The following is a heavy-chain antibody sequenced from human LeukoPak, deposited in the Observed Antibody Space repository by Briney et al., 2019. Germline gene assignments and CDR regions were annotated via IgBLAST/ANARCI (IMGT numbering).Heavy chain of an antibody. CDR3: AKVYNWNYDY. Sequence: GGSLRLSCSASGFSFSSYAMHWVRQAPGKGLEYVSAISSNGGSTYYADSVKGRFTVSRDNSKNTLYLQMNSLRAEDTAIYYCAKVYNWNYDYWGQGTLVTVSS. CDR1: GFSFSSYA. J-gene: IGHJ4*02. D-gene: IGHD1-7*01. V-gene: IGHV3-64*04. CDR2: ISSNGGST.